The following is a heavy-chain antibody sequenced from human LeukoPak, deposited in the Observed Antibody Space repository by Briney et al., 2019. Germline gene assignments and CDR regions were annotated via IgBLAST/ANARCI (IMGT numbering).Heavy chain of an antibody. V-gene: IGHV4-39*07. J-gene: IGHJ4*02. D-gene: IGHD3-3*01. CDR2: IYYSGST. CDR1: GGSISSSSYY. CDR3: ARDLALYDFWSGSFDY. Sequence: SETLSLTYTVSGGSISSSSYYWGWIRQPPGKGLEWIGSIYYSGSTYYNPSLKSRVTISVDTSKNQFSLKLSSVTAADTAVYYCARDLALYDFWSGSFDYWGQGTLVTVSS.